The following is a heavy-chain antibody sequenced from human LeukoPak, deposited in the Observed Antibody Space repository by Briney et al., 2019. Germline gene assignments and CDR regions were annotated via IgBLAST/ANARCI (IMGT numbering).Heavy chain of an antibody. CDR1: GGSISSYY. CDR3: ARGFSSSWYYDY. J-gene: IGHJ4*02. D-gene: IGHD6-13*01. CDR2: IYYSGST. Sequence: SETLSLTCTVSGGSISSYYWSWIRQPPGKGLEWIGYIYYSGSTNYNTSLKSQVTISVDTSKNQFSLKLRSVTAADTAVYYCARGFSSSWYYDYRGQGTLVTVSS. V-gene: IGHV4-59*01.